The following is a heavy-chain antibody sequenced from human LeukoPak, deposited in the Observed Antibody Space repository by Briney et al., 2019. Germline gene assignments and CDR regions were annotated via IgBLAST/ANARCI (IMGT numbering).Heavy chain of an antibody. V-gene: IGHV4-59*01. CDR3: ARALEPYYDFWSGYAPCYFDY. D-gene: IGHD3-3*01. Sequence: SETLSLTCTVSGGSISGYYWSWIRQPPGKGLEWIGYIYYSGSTNYNPSLKSRVTISVDTSKNQFSLKLSSVTAADTAVYYCARALEPYYDFWSGYAPCYFDYWGQGTLVTVSS. J-gene: IGHJ4*02. CDR1: GGSISGYY. CDR2: IYYSGST.